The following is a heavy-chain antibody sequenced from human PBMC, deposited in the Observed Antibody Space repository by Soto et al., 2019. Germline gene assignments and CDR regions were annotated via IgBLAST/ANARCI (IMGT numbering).Heavy chain of an antibody. CDR3: ASLVEVRFLEWYHDY. V-gene: IGHV1-69*12. CDR2: IIPIFGTA. Sequence: QVQLVQSGAEVKKPGSSVKVSCKASGGTFSSYAISWVRQAPGQGLEWMGGIIPIFGTANYAQKFQGRVTIXXDXSXXTAYMELSSLRSEDTAVYYCASLVEVRFLEWYHDYWGQGTLVTVSS. J-gene: IGHJ4*02. CDR1: GGTFSSYA. D-gene: IGHD3-3*01.